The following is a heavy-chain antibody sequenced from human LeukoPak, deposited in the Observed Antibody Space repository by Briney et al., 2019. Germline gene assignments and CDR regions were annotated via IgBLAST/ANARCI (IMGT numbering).Heavy chain of an antibody. D-gene: IGHD3-10*01. CDR2: INPSGGST. CDR1: GYTFTSYY. Sequence: ASVKVSCKASGYTFTSYYMHWVRQAPGQGLEWMGIINPSGGSTSYAQKFQGRVTMTRDTSISTAYMELSRLRSDDTAVYYCAREAYDSGSFRTDYYYMDVWGKGTTVTISS. V-gene: IGHV1-46*01. J-gene: IGHJ6*03. CDR3: AREAYDSGSFRTDYYYMDV.